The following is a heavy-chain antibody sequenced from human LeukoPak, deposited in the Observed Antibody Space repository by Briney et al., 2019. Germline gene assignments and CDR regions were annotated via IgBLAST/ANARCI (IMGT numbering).Heavy chain of an antibody. CDR2: IIPIFGTA. Sequence: ASVKVSCKASGGTFSSYAISWVRQAPGQGLEWMGGIIPIFGTANYAQKFQGRVTITTDESTSTAYMELSSLRSEDTAVYYCARYCSSTSCYAFDIWGQGTMVTVSS. D-gene: IGHD2-2*01. CDR1: GGTFSSYA. J-gene: IGHJ3*02. V-gene: IGHV1-69*05. CDR3: ARYCSSTSCYAFDI.